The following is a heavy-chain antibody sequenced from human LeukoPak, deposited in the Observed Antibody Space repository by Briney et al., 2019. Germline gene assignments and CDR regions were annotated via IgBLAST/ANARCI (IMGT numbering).Heavy chain of an antibody. J-gene: IGHJ3*02. V-gene: IGHV1-3*01. D-gene: IGHD3-22*01. CDR3: AFGLWDSSGYSDDDAFDI. CDR1: GYTFTSYA. Sequence: ASVKVSCKASGYTFTSYAMHRVRQAPGQRLEWMGWINAGNGNTKYSRKFQGRVTITRDTSASTAYMELSSLRSEDTAVYYCAFGLWDSSGYSDDDAFDIWGQGTMVTVSS. CDR2: INAGNGNT.